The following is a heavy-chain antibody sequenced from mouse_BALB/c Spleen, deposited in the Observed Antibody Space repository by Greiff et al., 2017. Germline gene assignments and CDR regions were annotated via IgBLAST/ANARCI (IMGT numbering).Heavy chain of an antibody. CDR3: ARGGYDYDEGYAMDY. CDR2: IFPGSGNT. Sequence: QVHVKQSGPELVKPGASVKISCKASGYSFTSYYIHWVKQRPGQGLEWIGWIFPGSGNTNYNEKFKGKATFTADTSSNTAYMQLSSLTSEDSAVYYCARGGYDYDEGYAMDYWGQGTSVTVSS. V-gene: IGHV1-66*01. J-gene: IGHJ4*01. D-gene: IGHD2-4*01. CDR1: GYSFTSYY.